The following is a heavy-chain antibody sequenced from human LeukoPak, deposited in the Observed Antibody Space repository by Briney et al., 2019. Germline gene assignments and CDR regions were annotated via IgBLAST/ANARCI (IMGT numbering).Heavy chain of an antibody. D-gene: IGHD5-24*01. V-gene: IGHV4-59*01. Sequence: SETLSLTCTVSGGSISSYYWSWIRQPPGKGLERIGYIYYSGSTNYNPSLKSRVTISVDTSKNQFSLKLSSVTAADTAVYYCARGSSVEMATISFGYWGQGTLVTVSS. J-gene: IGHJ4*02. CDR2: IYYSGST. CDR3: ARGSSVEMATISFGY. CDR1: GGSISSYY.